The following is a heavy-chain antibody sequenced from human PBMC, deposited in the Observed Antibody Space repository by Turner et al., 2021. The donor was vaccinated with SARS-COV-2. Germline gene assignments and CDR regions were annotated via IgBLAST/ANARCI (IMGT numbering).Heavy chain of an antibody. CDR1: GYTFTGYY. D-gene: IGHD6-6*01. CDR3: ARVSSLSYYFDY. V-gene: IGHV1-2*07. CDR2: SNPNSGGT. Sequence: QVQLVQPGAEGKKPGASVKVCCKASGYTFTGYYMYWVRQAPGQGLEWMGLSNPNSGGTYCAHKFQGRVTMTRDTSISTAYMELSRLRSDDTAVYYCARVSSLSYYFDYWGQGTLVTVSS. J-gene: IGHJ4*02.